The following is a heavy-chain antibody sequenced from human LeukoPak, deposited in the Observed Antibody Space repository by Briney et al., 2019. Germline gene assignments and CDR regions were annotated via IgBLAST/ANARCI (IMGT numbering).Heavy chain of an antibody. CDR1: GFTFSDYY. CDR3: ARDPAPYYDISNWFDP. D-gene: IGHD3-9*01. V-gene: IGHV3-11*06. CDR2: ISSSSSYI. Sequence: GGSLRLSCAASGFTFSDYYMSWIRQAPGKGLEWVSSISSSSSYIYYADSVKGRFTISRDNAKNSLYLQMNSLRAEDTAVYYCARDPAPYYDISNWFDPWGQGTLVTVSS. J-gene: IGHJ5*02.